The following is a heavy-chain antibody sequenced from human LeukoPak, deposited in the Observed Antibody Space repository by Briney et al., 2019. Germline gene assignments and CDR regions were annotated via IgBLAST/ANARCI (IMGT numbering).Heavy chain of an antibody. V-gene: IGHV1-2*02. CDR3: ARGRGLWGSYFDY. CDR2: INPYSGGT. CDR1: GYTFTSYG. Sequence: GASVKVSCKASGYTFTSYGISWVRQAPGQGLEWMGWINPYSGGTNYEQKFQGRVTMTRDTSISTAYMEVSRVRSDDTAMYYCARGRGLWGSYFDYWGQGTLVTVSS. J-gene: IGHJ4*02. D-gene: IGHD4/OR15-4a*01.